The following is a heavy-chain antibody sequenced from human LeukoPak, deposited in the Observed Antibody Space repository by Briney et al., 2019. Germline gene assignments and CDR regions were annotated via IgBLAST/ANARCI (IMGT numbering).Heavy chain of an antibody. V-gene: IGHV1-24*01. CDR3: AREGTSSFPYYYYMDV. CDR2: FDPEDGET. Sequence: ASVKVSCKVSGYTLTELSMHWVRQAPGKGLEWMGGFDPEDGETIYAQKFQGRVTMTEDTSTDTAYMELSSLRSEDTAVYYCAREGTSSFPYYYYMDVWGKGTTVTISS. J-gene: IGHJ6*03. D-gene: IGHD2/OR15-2a*01. CDR1: GYTLTELS.